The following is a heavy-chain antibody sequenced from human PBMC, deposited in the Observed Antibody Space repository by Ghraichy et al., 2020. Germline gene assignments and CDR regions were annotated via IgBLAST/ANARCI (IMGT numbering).Heavy chain of an antibody. D-gene: IGHD6-19*01. CDR3: ARKYSSHSGYDY. CDR1: GYTFTSYD. J-gene: IGHJ4*02. CDR2: MNPNSGNT. V-gene: IGHV1-8*01. Sequence: ASVKVSCKASGYTFTSYDINWVRQATGQGLEWMGWMNPNSGNTGYAQKFQGRVTMTRNTSISTAYMELSSLRSEDTAVYYCARKYSSHSGYDYWGQGTLVTVSS.